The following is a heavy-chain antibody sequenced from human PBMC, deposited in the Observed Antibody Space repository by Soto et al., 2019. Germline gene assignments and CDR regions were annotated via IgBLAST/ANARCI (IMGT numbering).Heavy chain of an antibody. D-gene: IGHD5-12*01. V-gene: IGHV1-69*13. CDR3: ARDMVEMATHHNWFAP. Sequence: GASVKVSCKASGGTFSGYAISWVRQAPGQGLEWMGGIIPIFGTANYAQKFQGRVTITADESTSTAHMELSSLRSEDTAVYYCARDMVEMATHHNWFAPPGQRTPVPGSS. CDR1: GGTFSGYA. CDR2: IIPIFGTA. J-gene: IGHJ5*02.